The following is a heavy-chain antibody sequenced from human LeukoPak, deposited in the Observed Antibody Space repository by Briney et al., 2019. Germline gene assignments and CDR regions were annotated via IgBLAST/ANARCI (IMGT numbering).Heavy chain of an antibody. J-gene: IGHJ3*02. D-gene: IGHD6-6*01. CDR2: IYYSGST. CDR3: ARDFRVASSSRQPVAFDI. V-gene: IGHV4-59*01. Sequence: SETLSLTCTVSGGSISSYYWSWIRQPPGKGLEWIGYIYYSGSTNYNPSLKSRVTISVDTSKNQFSLKLSSVTAADTAVYYCARDFRVASSSRQPVAFDIWGQGTMVTVSS. CDR1: GGSISSYY.